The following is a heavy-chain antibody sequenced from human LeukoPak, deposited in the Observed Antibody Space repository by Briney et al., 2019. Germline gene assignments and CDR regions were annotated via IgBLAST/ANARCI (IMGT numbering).Heavy chain of an antibody. J-gene: IGHJ6*03. CDR2: INHSGST. CDR3: ARLYEYSRNYYYYYYMDV. D-gene: IGHD6-6*01. Sequence: SETLSLTCAVYGGSFSGYYWSWIRQPPGKGLEWIGEINHSGSTNYNPSLKSRVTISVDTSKNQFSLKVSSVTAADTAVYYCARLYEYSRNYYYYYYMDVWGKGTTATVSS. V-gene: IGHV4-34*01. CDR1: GGSFSGYY.